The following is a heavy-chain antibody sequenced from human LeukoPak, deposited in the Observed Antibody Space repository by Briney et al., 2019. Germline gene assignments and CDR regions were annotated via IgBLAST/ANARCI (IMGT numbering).Heavy chain of an antibody. D-gene: IGHD5-18*01. Sequence: SEALSLTCAVYGGSFNGYYWSWIRQPPGKGLEWIGEINHSGTTNYNPPLKSRVTISVDTSKNQFSLKVRSVTAADTAVYYCARGGQGYSYGREYYYYDRDVWGQGTTVTVSS. J-gene: IGHJ6*02. CDR1: GGSFNGYY. CDR3: ARGGQGYSYGREYYYYDRDV. V-gene: IGHV4-34*01. CDR2: INHSGTT.